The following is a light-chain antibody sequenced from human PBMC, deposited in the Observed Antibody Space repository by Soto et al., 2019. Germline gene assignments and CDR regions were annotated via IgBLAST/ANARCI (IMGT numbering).Light chain of an antibody. CDR1: QSVKSSY. V-gene: IGKV3-20*01. J-gene: IGKJ2*01. CDR2: GAS. CDR3: QQYGSSLYT. Sequence: EIVLTQSPGTLSLSPGERATLSCRASQSVKSSYLAWYQQKPGQAPRLLIYGASSRATGIPDRFSGSGAGTDVTLTISRLEPEDFAEYYCQQYGSSLYTFGQGTKLEIK.